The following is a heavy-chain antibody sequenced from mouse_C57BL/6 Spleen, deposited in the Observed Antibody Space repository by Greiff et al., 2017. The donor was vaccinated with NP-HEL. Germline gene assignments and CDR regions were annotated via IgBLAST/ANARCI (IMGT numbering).Heavy chain of an antibody. CDR1: GFTFSSYA. CDR2: ISDGGSYT. V-gene: IGHV5-4*01. D-gene: IGHD1-1*02. J-gene: IGHJ2*01. CDR3: ARYGGYFDY. Sequence: EVQLVESGGGLVKPGGSLKLSCAASGFTFSSYAMSWVCQTPEKRLEWVATISDGGSYTYYPDNVKGRFTISRGNAKNNLYLQMSHLKSEDTAMYYCARYGGYFDYWGKGTTLTVSS.